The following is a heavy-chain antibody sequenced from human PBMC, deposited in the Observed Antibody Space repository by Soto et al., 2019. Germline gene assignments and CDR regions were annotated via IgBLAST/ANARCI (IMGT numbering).Heavy chain of an antibody. CDR1: GGSISSDY. J-gene: IGHJ6*02. CDR3: ARATTVTSGYYYGMDV. V-gene: IGHV4-59*01. Sequence: SSETLSLTCTVSGGSISSDYWSWIRQPPGKGLEWIGYIYYSGSTNYNPSLKSRVTISVDTSKNQFSLKLSSVTAADTAVYYCARATTVTSGYYYGMDVWGQGTTVTVSS. CDR2: IYYSGST. D-gene: IGHD4-4*01.